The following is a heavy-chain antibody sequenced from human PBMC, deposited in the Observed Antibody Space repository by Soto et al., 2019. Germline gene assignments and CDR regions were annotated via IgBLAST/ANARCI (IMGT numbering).Heavy chain of an antibody. CDR3: AKAPMVRGVTREYYFDY. D-gene: IGHD3-10*01. Sequence: SLRLSCAASGFTFSNAWMHWVRQAPGKGLEWVAVISYDGSNKYYADSVKGRFTISRDNSKNTLYLQMNSLRAEDTAVYYCAKAPMVRGVTREYYFDYWGQGTLVTVSS. J-gene: IGHJ4*02. V-gene: IGHV3-30*18. CDR1: GFTFSNAW. CDR2: ISYDGSNK.